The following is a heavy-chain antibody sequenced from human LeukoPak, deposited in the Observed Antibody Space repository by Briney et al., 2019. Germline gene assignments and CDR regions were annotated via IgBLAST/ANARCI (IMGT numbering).Heavy chain of an antibody. J-gene: IGHJ6*03. CDR1: GGTFSSYA. CDR3: ARDKDDYGEYYYDMDV. V-gene: IGHV1-69*05. D-gene: IGHD4-17*01. CDR2: IIPIFGTA. Sequence: ASVKVSCKASGGTFSSYAISWVRQAPRQGLEWMGRIIPIFGTANYAQKFQGRVTISTDESTSTDYLELSSLRSEVTAVYYCARDKDDYGEYYYDMDVWGKGTTVTVSS.